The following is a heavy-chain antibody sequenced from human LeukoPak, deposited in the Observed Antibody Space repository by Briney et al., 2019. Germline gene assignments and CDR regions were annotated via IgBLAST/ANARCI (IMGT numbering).Heavy chain of an antibody. CDR2: ISSSSSYI. D-gene: IGHD5-24*01. J-gene: IGHJ4*02. CDR1: GFTFSSYS. CDR3: ANRRDGYTFVTY. Sequence: GGSLRLSCAASGFTFSSYSMNWVRQAPGKGLEWVSSISSSSSYIYYADSVKGRFTISRDNAKNSLYLQMNSLRAEDTAVYYCANRRDGYTFVTYWGQGTLVTVSS. V-gene: IGHV3-21*01.